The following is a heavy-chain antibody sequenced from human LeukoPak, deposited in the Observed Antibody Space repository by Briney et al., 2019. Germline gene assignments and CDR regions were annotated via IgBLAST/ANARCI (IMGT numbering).Heavy chain of an antibody. CDR3: ARDLRPRNYYYDRSGYPLIDY. CDR2: ISYDGSNK. V-gene: IGHV3-30-3*01. J-gene: IGHJ4*02. D-gene: IGHD3-22*01. Sequence: GRSLRLSCAASGFTFSSYAMHWVRQAPGNGLEWVAVISYDGSNKYYADSVKGRFTISRDNSKNTLYLQMNSLRAEDTAVYYCARDLRPRNYYYDRSGYPLIDYWGQGTLVTVSS. CDR1: GFTFSSYA.